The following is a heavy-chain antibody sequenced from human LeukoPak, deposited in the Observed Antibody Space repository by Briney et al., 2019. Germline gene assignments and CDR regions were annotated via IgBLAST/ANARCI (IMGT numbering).Heavy chain of an antibody. CDR1: GYTFGTHW. J-gene: IGHJ6*03. Sequence: ASVKVSCKASGYTFGTHWMHWVRQAPGQGLEWMGIINPSGDFRSYAQKFKGRVTVTRDMSTSTVYMELSSLRSEDTAVYYCARDARYYGSGSYYTWYYYYYYMDVWGKGTTVTISS. V-gene: IGHV1-46*01. D-gene: IGHD3-10*01. CDR2: INPSGDFR. CDR3: ARDARYYGSGSYYTWYYYYYYMDV.